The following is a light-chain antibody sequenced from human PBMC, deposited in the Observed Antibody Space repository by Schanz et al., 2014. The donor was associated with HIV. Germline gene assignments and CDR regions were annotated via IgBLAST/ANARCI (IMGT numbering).Light chain of an antibody. J-gene: IGKJ1*01. V-gene: IGKV3D-15*02. CDR1: QSVSSN. CDR2: GAS. Sequence: EIVMTQSPATLSVSPGERATLSCRASQSVSSNLAWYQQKPGQAPRLLIYGASTRATGIPARFSGSGSGTDFTLTISSLEPEDFAVYYCQQYGSSPTFGQGTRVEIK. CDR3: QQYGSSPT.